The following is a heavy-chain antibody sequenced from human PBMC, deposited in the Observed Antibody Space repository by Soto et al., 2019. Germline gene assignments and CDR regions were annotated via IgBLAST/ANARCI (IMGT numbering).Heavy chain of an antibody. Sequence: VQLVESGGGVVQPGRTLRLSCAASGSTFSEYAMHWVLQARGKGLEWVAVGSHDGRNTHYADSVKGRFTISRDSSKNTVSLEMTSLRAEDTAVYYCAKGGRQWLVTSDFNYWGQGALVTVSS. J-gene: IGHJ4*02. CDR2: GSHDGRNT. D-gene: IGHD6-19*01. V-gene: IGHV3-30*18. CDR3: AKGGRQWLVTSDFNY. CDR1: GSTFSEYA.